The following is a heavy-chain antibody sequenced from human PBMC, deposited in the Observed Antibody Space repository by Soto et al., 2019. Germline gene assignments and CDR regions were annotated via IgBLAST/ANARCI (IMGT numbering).Heavy chain of an antibody. CDR3: ARSRGYSYGWNFDY. D-gene: IGHD5-18*01. V-gene: IGHV4-59*01. CDR1: GGSISSYY. Sequence: SETLSLTCTVSGGSISSYYWSWIRQPPGKGLEWIGYIYYSGSTNYNPSLKSRVTISVDTSKNQFSLKLSSVTAADTAVYYCARSRGYSYGWNFDYWAQGTLVTVSS. J-gene: IGHJ4*02. CDR2: IYYSGST.